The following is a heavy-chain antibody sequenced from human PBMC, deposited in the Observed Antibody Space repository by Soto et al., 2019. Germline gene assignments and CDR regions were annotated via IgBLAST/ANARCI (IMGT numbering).Heavy chain of an antibody. CDR3: ARRGNWNYDPHDAFDI. J-gene: IGHJ3*02. D-gene: IGHD1-7*01. CDR2: IYHSGST. V-gene: IGHV4-4*02. Sequence: QVQLQESCPGLVKPSGTLSLTCAVSSGSISSSNWWSWVRQPPGTGLDWIGEIYHSGSTNYNPSLKSRVTISVDKSKNQFSLKLSSVTAADTAVYYCARRGNWNYDPHDAFDIWGQGTMVTVSS. CDR1: SGSISSSNW.